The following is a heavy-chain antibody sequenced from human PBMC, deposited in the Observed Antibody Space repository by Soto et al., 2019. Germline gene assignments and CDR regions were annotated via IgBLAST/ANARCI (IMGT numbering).Heavy chain of an antibody. CDR3: ARGEVAVVPATILSFDH. V-gene: IGHV3-30-3*01. Sequence: GGSLRLSCAASGFTFSRYAMHWVRQAPGKGLEWVAIISFDESNKLYPDSVKGRFTISRDNSKNTLYLQMSSLSADDTAMYYCARGEVAVVPATILSFDHWGQGTLVTVSS. CDR2: ISFDESNK. J-gene: IGHJ4*02. D-gene: IGHD2-2*01. CDR1: GFTFSRYA.